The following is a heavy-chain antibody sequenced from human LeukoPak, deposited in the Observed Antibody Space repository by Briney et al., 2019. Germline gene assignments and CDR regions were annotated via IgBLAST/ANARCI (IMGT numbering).Heavy chain of an antibody. CDR1: GGTFSSYA. V-gene: IGHV1-69*04. CDR3: ARVRRDGYNRDWYFDL. CDR2: IIPILGIA. D-gene: IGHD5-24*01. Sequence: GASVKVSCKASGGTFSSYAISWVRQAPGQGLEWMGSIIPILGIANYAQKFQGRVTITADKSTSTAYMELSSLRSEDTAVYYCARVRRDGYNRDWYFDLWGRGTLVTVSS. J-gene: IGHJ2*01.